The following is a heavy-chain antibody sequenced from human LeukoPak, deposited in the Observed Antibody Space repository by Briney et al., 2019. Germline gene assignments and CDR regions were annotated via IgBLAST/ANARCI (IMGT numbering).Heavy chain of an antibody. CDR2: IYYSGST. CDR3: ARGKGGSYPYYFDY. D-gene: IGHD1-26*01. V-gene: IGHV4-30-4*08. CDR1: GGSISSGDYY. Sequence: SETLSLTCTVSGGSISSGDYYWSWIRQPPGKGLEWIGYIYYSGSTYYNPSLKSRVTISVDTSKNRFSLKLSSVTAADTAVYYCARGKGGSYPYYFDYWGQGTLVTVSS. J-gene: IGHJ4*02.